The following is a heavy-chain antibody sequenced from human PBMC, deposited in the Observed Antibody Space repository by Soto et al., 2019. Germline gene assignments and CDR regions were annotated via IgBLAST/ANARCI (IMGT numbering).Heavy chain of an antibody. Sequence: PGESLKISCQASGYGFTTYWISGVRQMPGKGLEWMGIIYPGDSDTKYSPSLQGQVSISADTSISTAYLQWTSLKASDTAMYYCARSRRGAYSSGWYSPSGYYNYGIDVWGQGTKVTVSS. CDR1: GYGFTTYW. CDR3: ARSRRGAYSSGWYSPSGYYNYGIDV. D-gene: IGHD6-19*01. V-gene: IGHV5-51*01. CDR2: IYPGDSDT. J-gene: IGHJ6*02.